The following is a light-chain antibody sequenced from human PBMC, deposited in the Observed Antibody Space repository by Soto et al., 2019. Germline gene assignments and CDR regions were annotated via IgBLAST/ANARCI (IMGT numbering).Light chain of an antibody. CDR2: DAS. CDR1: QSVSSSS. V-gene: IGKV3D-20*02. J-gene: IGKJ1*01. Sequence: ELVLTQSPGILSLSPGERASLSCGASQSVSSSSLAWYQQKPGQAPRLLIYDASNRATGIPARFSGSGSGTDFTLTISSLEPEDFAIYYCQHRSDWPWTFGQGTKVDIK. CDR3: QHRSDWPWT.